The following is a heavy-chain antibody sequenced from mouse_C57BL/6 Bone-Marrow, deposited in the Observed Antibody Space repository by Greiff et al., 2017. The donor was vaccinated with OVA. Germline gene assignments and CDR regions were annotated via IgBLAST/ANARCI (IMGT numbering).Heavy chain of an antibody. CDR2: INPSTGGT. J-gene: IGHJ4*01. V-gene: IGHV1-42*01. CDR1: GYSFTGYY. Sequence: EVQLQQSGPELVKPGASVKISCKASGYSFTGYYMNWVKQSPEKSLEWIGEINPSTGGTTYNQKFKAKATLTVDKSSSTAYMQLKSLTPEDSAVYYCASGRLGNSYYAMDYWGQGTSVTVSS. D-gene: IGHD2-1*01. CDR3: ASGRLGNSYYAMDY.